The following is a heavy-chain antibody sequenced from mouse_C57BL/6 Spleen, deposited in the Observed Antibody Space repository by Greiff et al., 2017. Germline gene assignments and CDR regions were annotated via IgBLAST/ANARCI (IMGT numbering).Heavy chain of an antibody. J-gene: IGHJ3*01. CDR3: ARKCPGSSYVPFFAY. CDR2: INPGSGGT. V-gene: IGHV1-54*01. D-gene: IGHD1-1*01. CDR1: GYAFTNYL. Sequence: QVQLQQSGAELVRPGTSVKVSCKASGYAFTNYLIEWVKQRPGQGLEWIGVINPGSGGTNYNEKSKGMATLTADKSSSTAYMQLSSLTSEDSAVYFCARKCPGSSYVPFFAYWGQGTLVTVSA.